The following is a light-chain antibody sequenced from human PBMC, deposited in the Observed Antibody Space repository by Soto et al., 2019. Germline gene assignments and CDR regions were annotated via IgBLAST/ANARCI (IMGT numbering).Light chain of an antibody. J-gene: IGKJ1*01. CDR1: QSVSSN. V-gene: IGKV3-20*01. CDR3: QQYGSSGT. CDR2: GAT. Sequence: EIVLIQSPATLSLSPGERATLSCRASQSVSSNLAWYQQKPGQAPRLLLYGATTRATGIPDRFSGSGSGTDFTLTISRLEPEDFAVYYCQQYGSSGTFGQGTKVDNK.